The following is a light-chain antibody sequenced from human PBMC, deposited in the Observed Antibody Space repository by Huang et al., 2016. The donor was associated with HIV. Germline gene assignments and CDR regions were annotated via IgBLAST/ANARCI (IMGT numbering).Light chain of an antibody. J-gene: IGKJ1*01. V-gene: IGKV3-15*01. CDR2: GAF. CDR3: QQYNDWRT. Sequence: EIVLTQSPATLSVSPWERATLSCRASQSVSRNLAWYQHKPGQTPRLLIYGAFTRATGIPARFSGSGSGTEFTLTISSLQSEDFAVYYCQQYNDWRTFGQGTKVEIK. CDR1: QSVSRN.